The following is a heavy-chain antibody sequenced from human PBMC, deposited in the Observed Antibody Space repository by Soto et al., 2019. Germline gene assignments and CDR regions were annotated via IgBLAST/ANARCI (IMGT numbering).Heavy chain of an antibody. Sequence: GGSLRLSCAASGFSLSTNTMHWVRQVPGKGLEWVASISNDGRRKYYADFVKGRFTISRDTANNILYLEMNSLRAEDTSLYYCPRVATAMTYDVWGQGTQVTVSP. CDR1: GFSLSTNT. V-gene: IGHV3-30*04. D-gene: IGHD2-21*01. CDR3: PRVATAMTYDV. CDR2: ISNDGRRK. J-gene: IGHJ4*02.